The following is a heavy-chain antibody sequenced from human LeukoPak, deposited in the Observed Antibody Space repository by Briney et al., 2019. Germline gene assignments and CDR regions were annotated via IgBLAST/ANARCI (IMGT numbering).Heavy chain of an antibody. CDR3: ARDDAFRGVAMDV. D-gene: IGHD3-16*01. V-gene: IGHV3-74*01. J-gene: IGHJ6*01. Sequence: GSLRLSCAASGFTFSGYWMHWVRQVPEKGLVWVSRLNTDGSSTSYADSVKGRFTISRDNAKNTLYLQMNSLRAEDTAVYYCARDDAFRGVAMDVWGQGTTVTVSS. CDR2: LNTDGSST. CDR1: GFTFSGYW.